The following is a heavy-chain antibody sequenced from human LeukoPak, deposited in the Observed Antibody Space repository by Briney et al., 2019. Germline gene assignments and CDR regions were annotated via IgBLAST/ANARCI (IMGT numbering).Heavy chain of an antibody. J-gene: IGHJ6*02. CDR3: ASEVSIAVAGTGSDYYYGMDV. D-gene: IGHD6-19*01. CDR1: GGTFSSYA. CDR2: IIPIFGTA. V-gene: IGHV1-69*13. Sequence: SVTVSCKASGGTFSSYAISWVRQAPGQGLEWMGRIIPIFGTANYAQKFQGRVTITADESTSTAYMELSSLRSEDTAVYYCASEVSIAVAGTGSDYYYGMDVWGQGTTVTVSS.